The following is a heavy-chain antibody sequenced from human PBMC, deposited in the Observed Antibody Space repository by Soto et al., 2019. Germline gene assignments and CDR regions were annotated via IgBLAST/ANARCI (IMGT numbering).Heavy chain of an antibody. V-gene: IGHV1-3*01. CDR3: ARVHSGSYHYFDY. CDR1: GYTFTRYT. CDR2: INAGNGDT. J-gene: IGHJ4*02. Sequence: AAVKVSCKASGYTFTRYTIHWVRQAPGQRLEWMGWINAGNGDTKYSQNFQGRVTITIDTSASTAYMELSSLRAEDTAVYYCARVHSGSYHYFDYWGQGTLVTVSS. D-gene: IGHD6-13*01.